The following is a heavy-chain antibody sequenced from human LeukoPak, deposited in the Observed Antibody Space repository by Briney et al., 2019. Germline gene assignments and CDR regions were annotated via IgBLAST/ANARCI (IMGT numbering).Heavy chain of an antibody. CDR1: GFTVSSNY. D-gene: IGHD3-10*01. V-gene: IGHV3-53*01. CDR3: ATSITMVRGAPLGAFDI. CDR2: IYSGGST. Sequence: GGSLRLSCAASGFTVSSNYISWVRQAPGKGLEWVSVIYSGGSTYYADSVKGRFTISRDNSKNTLYLQMNSLRAEDTAVYYCATSITMVRGAPLGAFDIWGQGTMVTVSS. J-gene: IGHJ3*02.